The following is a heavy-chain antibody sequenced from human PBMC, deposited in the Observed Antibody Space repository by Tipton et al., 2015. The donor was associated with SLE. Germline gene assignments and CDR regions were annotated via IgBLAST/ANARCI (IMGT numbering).Heavy chain of an antibody. CDR3: AGGISQAAGAL. Sequence: TLSLTCTVSGASISSFYWSWIRQAPGEGLEGIGQIYHSGSTNYNPSLKSRVTLSIDTSKKQFSLKLTSVSDADTTIYYCAGGISQAAGALWGQGTLVTVSS. CDR2: IYHSGST. J-gene: IGHJ4*02. V-gene: IGHV4-59*01. CDR1: GASISSFY. D-gene: IGHD2-15*01.